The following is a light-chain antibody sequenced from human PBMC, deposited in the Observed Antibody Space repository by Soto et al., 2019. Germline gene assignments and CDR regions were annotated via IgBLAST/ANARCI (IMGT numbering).Light chain of an antibody. CDR3: SSYTTTPRL. V-gene: IGLV2-14*01. J-gene: IGLJ3*02. CDR2: EVS. Sequence: QSALTQPASVSGSPGQSITISCTGTSSDIGSNNYVSWFQQRPGKAPTLIIYEVSNRPSGVSTHFSGSKSGNTASLTISWLLPEDEAEYYCSSYTTTPRLFGGGTKLTVL. CDR1: SSDIGSNNY.